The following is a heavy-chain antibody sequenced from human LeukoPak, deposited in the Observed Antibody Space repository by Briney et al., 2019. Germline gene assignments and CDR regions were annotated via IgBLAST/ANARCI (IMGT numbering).Heavy chain of an antibody. D-gene: IGHD1-1*01. Sequence: ASVKVSCKASGYTFTSYGISWVRQAPGQGLEWMGWISAYNGNTNYAQKLQGRVTMTTDPSTSTAYMELRSLRSDDTAVYYCARAGGDNCLEGDDYWGRGTLVTVSS. J-gene: IGHJ4*02. CDR3: ARAGGDNCLEGDDY. V-gene: IGHV1-18*01. CDR2: ISAYNGNT. CDR1: GYTFTSYG.